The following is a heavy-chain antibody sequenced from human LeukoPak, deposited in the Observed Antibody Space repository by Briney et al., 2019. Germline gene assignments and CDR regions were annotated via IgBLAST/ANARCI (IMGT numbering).Heavy chain of an antibody. J-gene: IGHJ6*02. CDR1: GYTFTGYY. D-gene: IGHD2-2*01. Sequence: GASVKVSCKASGYTFTGYYMHWVRQAPGQGLEWMGWINPNSGGTNYAQKFQGRVTMTRDTSISTAYMELSRLRSDDTAVYYCAREDIVVVPAASFGMDVWGQGTTVTVPS. V-gene: IGHV1-2*02. CDR3: AREDIVVVPAASFGMDV. CDR2: INPNSGGT.